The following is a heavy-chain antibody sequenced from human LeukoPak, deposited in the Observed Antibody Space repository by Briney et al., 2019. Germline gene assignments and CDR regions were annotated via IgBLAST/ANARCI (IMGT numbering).Heavy chain of an antibody. J-gene: IGHJ5*02. CDR3: ARSLYDSSGYYP. D-gene: IGHD3-22*01. Sequence: AGGSLRLSCAASGFTFSSYSMNWVRQAPGKGLEWVSSISSSSSYIYYADSVKGRFTISRDNAKNSLYLQMNSLRAEDTAVYYCARSLYDSSGYYPWGQGTLVTVSS. CDR2: ISSSSSYI. V-gene: IGHV3-21*04. CDR1: GFTFSSYS.